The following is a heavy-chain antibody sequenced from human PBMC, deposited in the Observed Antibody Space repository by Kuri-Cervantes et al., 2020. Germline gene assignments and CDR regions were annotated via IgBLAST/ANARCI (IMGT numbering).Heavy chain of an antibody. Sequence: GGSLRLSCAASGFTFSSYSMNWVRQAPGKGLEWVSSISSSSSYIYYADSVKGRFTISRDNAKNSLYLQMNSLRAEDTAVYYRARDPSSSWYWLVYYYYGMDVWGQGTTVTVSS. CDR3: ARDPSSSWYWLVYYYYGMDV. D-gene: IGHD6-13*01. CDR1: GFTFSSYS. J-gene: IGHJ6*02. V-gene: IGHV3-21*01. CDR2: ISSSSSYI.